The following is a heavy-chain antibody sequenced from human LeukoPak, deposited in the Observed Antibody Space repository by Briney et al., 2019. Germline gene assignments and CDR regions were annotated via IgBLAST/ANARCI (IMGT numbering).Heavy chain of an antibody. J-gene: IGHJ4*02. CDR3: ASDSSAEGFDY. V-gene: IGHV3-30-3*01. CDR2: ISYDGSNK. D-gene: IGHD6-19*01. Sequence: PGRSLRLSCAASGFTFSSYAMHWVRQAPCKGLEWVAVISYDGSNKYYADSVKGRFTISRDNSKNTLYLQMNSLRAEDTAVYYCASDSSAEGFDYWGQGTLVTVSS. CDR1: GFTFSSYA.